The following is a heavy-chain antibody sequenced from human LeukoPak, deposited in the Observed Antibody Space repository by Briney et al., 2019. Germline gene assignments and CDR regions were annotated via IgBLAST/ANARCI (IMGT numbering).Heavy chain of an antibody. CDR3: ARGEGSSSDEQIDY. D-gene: IGHD6-6*01. Sequence: PGGSLRLSCVASGFTFGKYWMSWVRQAPGKGLEWVANIKLDGSNKYYADSVKGRFTISRDNSKNTLYLQMNSLRAEDTAVYYCARGEGSSSDEQIDYWGQGTLVTVSS. CDR2: IKLDGSNK. V-gene: IGHV3-7*01. J-gene: IGHJ4*02. CDR1: GFTFGKYW.